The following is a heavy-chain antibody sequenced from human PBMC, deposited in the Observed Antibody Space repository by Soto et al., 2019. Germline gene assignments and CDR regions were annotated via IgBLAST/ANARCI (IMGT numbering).Heavy chain of an antibody. D-gene: IGHD3-9*01. CDR3: VKDLPHFDWLLRPLNWFDP. J-gene: IGHJ5*02. CDR1: GFTFSSYA. Sequence: GGSLRLSCAASGFTFSSYAMHWVRQAPGKGLEWVAVISYDGSNKYYADSVKGRFTISRDNSKNTLYLQMSSLRAEDTAVYYCVKDLPHFDWLLRPLNWFDPWGQGTLVTVAS. CDR2: ISYDGSNK. V-gene: IGHV3-30*14.